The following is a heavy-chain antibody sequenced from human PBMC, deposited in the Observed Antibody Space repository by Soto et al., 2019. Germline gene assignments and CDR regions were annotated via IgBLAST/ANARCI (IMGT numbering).Heavy chain of an antibody. D-gene: IGHD3-10*01. CDR3: ASAYYYGSGSYHY. Sequence: LSLTCAVYGGSFSGYYWSWIRQPPGKGLEWIGEINHSGSTNYNPSLKSRVTISVDTSKNQFSLKLSSVTAADTAVYYCASAYYYGSGSYHYWGQGTLVTVSS. J-gene: IGHJ4*02. CDR1: GGSFSGYY. CDR2: INHSGST. V-gene: IGHV4-34*01.